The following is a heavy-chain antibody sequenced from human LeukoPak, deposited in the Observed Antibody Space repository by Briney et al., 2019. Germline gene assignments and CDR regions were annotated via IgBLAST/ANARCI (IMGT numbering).Heavy chain of an antibody. D-gene: IGHD7-27*01. CDR1: GFTFSSYG. Sequence: GGSLRLSCAASGFTFSSYGMHWVHQAPGKGLEWVAFIRYDGSNKYYADSVKGRFTISRDNSKNTLYLQMNSLRAEDTAVYYCAKDRGRLGISEYYYMDVWGKGTTVTVSS. J-gene: IGHJ6*03. V-gene: IGHV3-30*02. CDR3: AKDRGRLGISEYYYMDV. CDR2: IRYDGSNK.